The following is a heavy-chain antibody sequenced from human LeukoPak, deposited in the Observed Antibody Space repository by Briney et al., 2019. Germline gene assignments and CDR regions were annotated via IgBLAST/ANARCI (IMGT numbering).Heavy chain of an antibody. Sequence: ASVKVSCKVSGYTLTELSMHWVRQAPGKGLEWMGGFDPEDGETIYAQKFQSRVTMTEDTSTDTAYMELSSLRSEDTAVYYCATEKRITMVRGVIIGRSNWFDPWGQGTLVTVFS. CDR2: FDPEDGET. CDR1: GYTLTELS. V-gene: IGHV1-24*01. J-gene: IGHJ5*02. CDR3: ATEKRITMVRGVIIGRSNWFDP. D-gene: IGHD3-10*01.